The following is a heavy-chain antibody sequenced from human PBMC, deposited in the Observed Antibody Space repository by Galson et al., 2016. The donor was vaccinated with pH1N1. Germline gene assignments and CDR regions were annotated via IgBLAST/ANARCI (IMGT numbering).Heavy chain of an antibody. CDR1: GFTFSSYA. CDR2: ISYDGSNK. CDR3: ARAVAAVGGVRGFYYYDGMDV. J-gene: IGHJ6*02. D-gene: IGHD2-15*01. V-gene: IGHV3-30-3*01. Sequence: SLRLSCAASGFTFSSYAMYWVRQAPGKGLEWVAVISYDGSNKYYADSVKGRCTISRDNSKNTPYLQMNSLRAEDTAGYYCARAVAAVGGVRGFYYYDGMDVWGQGTTVTVSS.